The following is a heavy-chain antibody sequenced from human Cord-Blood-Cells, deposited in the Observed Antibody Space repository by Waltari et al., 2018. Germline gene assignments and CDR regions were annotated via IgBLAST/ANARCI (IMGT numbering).Heavy chain of an antibody. J-gene: IGHJ6*02. CDR1: GYSFTTYW. Sequence: EVQLVQSGVEVKKHGESLKISCTGSGYSFTTYWIGWVRKTPGKGLEWMGIIYPGDSDTRYSPSCQGQVTISADKSISTAYLQWSSLKASDTAMYYCARSRRSSWYYYGMDVWGQGTTVTVSS. D-gene: IGHD6-13*01. V-gene: IGHV5-51*01. CDR2: IYPGDSDT. CDR3: ARSRRSSWYYYGMDV.